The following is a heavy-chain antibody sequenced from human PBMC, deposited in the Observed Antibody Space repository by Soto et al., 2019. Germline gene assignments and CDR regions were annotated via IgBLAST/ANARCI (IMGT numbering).Heavy chain of an antibody. V-gene: IGHV3-11*04. CDR3: VSSNIVGRPG. J-gene: IGHJ3*01. Sequence: GGSLRLSCAASGFTFGDYYMSWVRQAPGKGLEWISYISWTSATISYADSVKGRFTVSRDNAKSSLYLQMNNLRVEDTAVYYCVSSNIVGRPGGGQGTMVTVSS. D-gene: IGHD6-6*01. CDR1: GFTFGDYY. CDR2: ISWTSATI.